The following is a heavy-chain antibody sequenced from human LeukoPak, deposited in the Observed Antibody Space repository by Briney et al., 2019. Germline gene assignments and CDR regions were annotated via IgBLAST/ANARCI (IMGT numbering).Heavy chain of an antibody. CDR3: ARADYYDSSSYYPT. CDR1: GFTFSSYA. Sequence: GGSLRLSCAASGFTFSSYAMHWVRQAPGKGLEWVAVISYDGSNKYYADSVKGRFTISRDNSKNTLYLQMNSLRAEDTAVYYCARADYYDSSSYYPTWGQGTLVTVSS. D-gene: IGHD3-22*01. J-gene: IGHJ5*02. V-gene: IGHV3-30*01. CDR2: ISYDGSNK.